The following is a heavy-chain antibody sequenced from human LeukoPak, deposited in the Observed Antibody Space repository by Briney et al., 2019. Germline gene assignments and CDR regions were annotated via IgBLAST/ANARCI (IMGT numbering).Heavy chain of an antibody. D-gene: IGHD3-22*01. V-gene: IGHV3-30*02. CDR1: GFTFSSYG. CDR3: AKDQGYYDSSGYYYFDY. CDR2: IRYDGSNK. Sequence: GGSLGLSCAASGFTFSSYGMHWVRQAPGKGLEWVAFIRYDGSNKYYADSVKGRFTISRDNSKNTLYLQMNSLRAEDTAVYYCAKDQGYYDSSGYYYFDYWGQGTLVTVSS. J-gene: IGHJ4*02.